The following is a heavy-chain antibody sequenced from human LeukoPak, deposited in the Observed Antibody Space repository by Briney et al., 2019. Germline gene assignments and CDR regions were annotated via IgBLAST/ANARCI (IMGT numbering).Heavy chain of an antibody. V-gene: IGHV3-33*01. CDR1: GFTFSSYG. Sequence: PGRSLRLSCAASGFTFSSYGMHWVRQAPGKGLEWVAVIWYDGSNKYYADSVKGRFTISRDNSKNTLYLQMNSLRAEDTAVYYCAREGANWVYYFDYWGQGTLVTVSS. CDR3: AREGANWVYYFDY. J-gene: IGHJ4*02. D-gene: IGHD7-27*01. CDR2: IWYDGSNK.